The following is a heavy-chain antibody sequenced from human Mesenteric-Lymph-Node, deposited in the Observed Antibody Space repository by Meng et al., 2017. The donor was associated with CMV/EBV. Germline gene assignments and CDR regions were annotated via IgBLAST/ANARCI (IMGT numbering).Heavy chain of an antibody. V-gene: IGHV3-21*01. CDR1: GFTFSSYS. Sequence: LSLTCAASGFTFSSYSMNWVRQAPGKGLEWVSFISSSSSYIYYADSVKGRFTISRDNAKNSLYLQMNSLRAEDTAVYYCARNENSGSLNWFDPWGQGTLVTVSS. CDR3: ARNENSGSLNWFDP. D-gene: IGHD3-10*01. CDR2: ISSSSSYI. J-gene: IGHJ5*02.